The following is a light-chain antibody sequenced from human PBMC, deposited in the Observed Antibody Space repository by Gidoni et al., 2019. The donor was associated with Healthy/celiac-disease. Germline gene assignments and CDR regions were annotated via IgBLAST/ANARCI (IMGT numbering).Light chain of an antibody. CDR3: QQYNSYSWT. CDR1: QSIRSW. J-gene: IGKJ1*01. V-gene: IGKV1-5*03. Sequence: DIQMTQSHSTLSASVGDRVTITCRASQSIRSWLAWYQQKPGKAPKLLIYTASSLESGVPSRFSGSGSVTAFTLTISSLQPDDCATYYCQQYNSYSWTFGQGTKVEIK. CDR2: TAS.